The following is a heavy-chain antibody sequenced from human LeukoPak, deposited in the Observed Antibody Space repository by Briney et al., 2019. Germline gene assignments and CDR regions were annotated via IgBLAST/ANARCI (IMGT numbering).Heavy chain of an antibody. CDR2: INPSGGST. CDR3: ARGRIQLWLSSLVGYFDY. Sequence: ASVKVSCKASGYTFTSYYMHWVRQAPGQGLEWMGIINPSGGSTSYAQKFQGRVTMTRDMSTSTVYMELSSLRSEDTAVYYCARGRIQLWLSSLVGYFDYWGQGTLVTVSS. D-gene: IGHD5-18*01. V-gene: IGHV1-46*01. J-gene: IGHJ4*02. CDR1: GYTFTSYY.